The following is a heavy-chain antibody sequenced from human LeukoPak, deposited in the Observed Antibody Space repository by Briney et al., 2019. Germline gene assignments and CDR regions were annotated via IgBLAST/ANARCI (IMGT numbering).Heavy chain of an antibody. J-gene: IGHJ4*02. CDR3: AKRGVVIRVILVGFHKEAYYFDS. CDR1: GITLSNYG. CDR2: ISDSGGST. Sequence: GGSLRLSCAVSGITLSNYGMTWVRQAPGKGLEWVAGISDSGGSTNYADSVKGRFTISRDNPKNTLYLQMNSLRAEDTAVYFCAKRGVVIRVILVGFHKEAYYFDSWGQGALVTASS. V-gene: IGHV3-23*01. D-gene: IGHD3-22*01.